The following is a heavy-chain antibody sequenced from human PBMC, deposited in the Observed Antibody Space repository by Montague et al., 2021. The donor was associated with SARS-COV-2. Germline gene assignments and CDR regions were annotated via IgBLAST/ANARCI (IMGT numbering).Heavy chain of an antibody. CDR1: GGSFSGYY. J-gene: IGHJ6*02. CDR2: INHSGST. D-gene: IGHD5-24*01. Sequence: SETLSLTCAVYGGSFSGYYWSWIRQPPGKGLEWIGEINHSGSTNYNPSLKSRVTISVDTSKNQFSLKLSSVTAADTAVYYCARRGYSYYYYDMDVWGQGTTVTVPS. CDR3: ARRGYSYYYYDMDV. V-gene: IGHV4-34*01.